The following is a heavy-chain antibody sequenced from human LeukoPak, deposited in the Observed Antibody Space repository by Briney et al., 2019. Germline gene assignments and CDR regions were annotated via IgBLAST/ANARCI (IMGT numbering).Heavy chain of an antibody. CDR1: GYSFTSYW. CDR3: ARRNYDYVWHYYYYYMDV. CDR2: IYPGDSDT. V-gene: IGHV5-51*01. Sequence: GESLKISCKGSGYSFTSYWFGWVRQMPGKGLEWMGIIYPGDSDTRYSPSFQGQVTISADRSISTAYLQWSSLKASDTAMYYCARRNYDYVWHYYYYYMDVWGKGTTVTVSS. J-gene: IGHJ6*03. D-gene: IGHD3-16*01.